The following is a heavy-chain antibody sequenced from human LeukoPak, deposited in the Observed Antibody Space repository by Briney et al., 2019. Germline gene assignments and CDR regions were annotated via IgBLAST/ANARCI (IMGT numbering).Heavy chain of an antibody. V-gene: IGHV1-69*05. CDR1: GYTFTSYD. D-gene: IGHD6-6*01. CDR2: IIPIFGTA. CDR3: ARGGVNERTRIAAFFDY. Sequence: EASVKVSCKASGYTFTSYDINWVRQATGQGLEWMGGIIPIFGTANYAQKFQGRVTITTDESTSTAYMELSSLRSEDTAVYYCARGGVNERTRIAAFFDYWGQGTLVTVSS. J-gene: IGHJ4*02.